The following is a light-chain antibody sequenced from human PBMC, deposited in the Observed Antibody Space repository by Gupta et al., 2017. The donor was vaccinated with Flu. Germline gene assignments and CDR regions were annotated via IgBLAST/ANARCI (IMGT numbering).Light chain of an antibody. Sequence: AIQMTQSPSSLSASVGDRVTITCRASQGIRNDLGWYQQKPGKAPKLLISGASTLQSGVPSRFSGSGSGTDFTLTISSLQPEDFATYYCQQYENYPRTFGQGTKVEIK. CDR3: QQYENYPRT. V-gene: IGKV1-6*01. J-gene: IGKJ1*01. CDR2: GAS. CDR1: QGIRND.